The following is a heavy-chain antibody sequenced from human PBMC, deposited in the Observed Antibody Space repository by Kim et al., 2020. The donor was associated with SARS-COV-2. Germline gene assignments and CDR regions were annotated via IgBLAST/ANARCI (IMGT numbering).Heavy chain of an antibody. CDR2: ISSSSSTI. J-gene: IGHJ3*02. CDR1: GFTFSSYS. D-gene: IGHD3-10*01. CDR3: ARGLLWFGEIPDLGFDI. V-gene: IGHV3-48*02. Sequence: GGSLRLSCAASGFTFSSYSMNWVRQATGKGLEWVSYISSSSSTIYYADSVKGRFTISRDNAKNSLYLQMNSLRDEDTAVYYCARGLLWFGEIPDLGFDIWGQGTMVTVSS.